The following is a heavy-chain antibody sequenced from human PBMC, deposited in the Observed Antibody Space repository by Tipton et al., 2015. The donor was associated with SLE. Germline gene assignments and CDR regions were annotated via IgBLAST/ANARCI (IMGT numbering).Heavy chain of an antibody. V-gene: IGHV4-59*11. D-gene: IGHD3-22*01. CDR3: ARDDPDGESSGKPGDH. CDR1: GGSISSHS. J-gene: IGHJ4*02. CDR2: ISYRGSN. Sequence: TLSLTCTVSGGSISSHSWSWNRQPPGKGLEWIGHISYRGSNKYNPSLKSRVTISVDTSKNQLSLKLSSVTAADTAVYYCARDDPDGESSGKPGDHWGQGTLVTVSS.